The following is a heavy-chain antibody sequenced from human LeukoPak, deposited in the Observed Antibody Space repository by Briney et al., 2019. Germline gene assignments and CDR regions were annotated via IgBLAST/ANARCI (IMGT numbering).Heavy chain of an antibody. J-gene: IGHJ6*02. Sequence: GASVKVSCKASGYTFTSYAMHWVRQAPGQRLEWMGWINAGNGNTKYSQKFQGRATITRDTSASTAYMELSSLRSEDTAVYYCARGTMALYGMDVWGQGTTVTVSS. D-gene: IGHD3-10*01. CDR2: INAGNGNT. CDR1: GYTFTSYA. V-gene: IGHV1-3*01. CDR3: ARGTMALYGMDV.